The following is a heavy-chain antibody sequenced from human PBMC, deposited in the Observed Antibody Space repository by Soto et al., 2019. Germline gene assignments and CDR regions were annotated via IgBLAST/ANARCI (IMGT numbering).Heavy chain of an antibody. CDR3: ARDRGGDLKAFDI. CDR2: ISSSSSYI. J-gene: IGHJ3*02. V-gene: IGHV3-21*01. Sequence: ESGGGLVKPGGSLRLSCAASGFTFSTYSMNWVRQAPGKGLEWVSSISSSSSYIYYADSVKGRFTISRDNAKNSLYLQMNSLRAEDTAVYYCARDRGGDLKAFDISGQGTMVTVSS. D-gene: IGHD3-10*01. CDR1: GFTFSTYS.